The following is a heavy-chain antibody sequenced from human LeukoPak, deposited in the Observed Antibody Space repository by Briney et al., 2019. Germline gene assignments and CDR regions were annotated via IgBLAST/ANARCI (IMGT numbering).Heavy chain of an antibody. Sequence: KASETLSLTCTVSGGSISTDDYYWTWIRQHPGKGLEWIGYIYYSGNTYYNLSLKSRVTISVDTSKNQFSLKLSSVTAADTAVYYCAIYYSSWIDHWGQGTLVTVSS. V-gene: IGHV4-31*03. CDR1: GGSISTDDYY. J-gene: IGHJ4*02. CDR3: AIYYSSWIDH. CDR2: IYYSGNT. D-gene: IGHD6-6*01.